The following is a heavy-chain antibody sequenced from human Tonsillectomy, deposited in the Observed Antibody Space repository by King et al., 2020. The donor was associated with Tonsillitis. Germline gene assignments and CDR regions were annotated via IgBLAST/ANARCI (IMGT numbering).Heavy chain of an antibody. CDR1: GGSISSYY. D-gene: IGHD3-22*01. V-gene: IGHV4-59*08. J-gene: IGHJ4*02. CDR2: IYYSGSA. CDR3: ARGPHYYDSSGTLLFDY. Sequence: VQLQESGPGLVKPSETLSLTCTVSGGSISSYYWSWIWQPPGKGLEWIGYIYYSGSANYNPSLKSQFTISVDTSKNQFSLKLSSVTAADTAVYYCARGPHYYDSSGTLLFDYWGQGTLVTVSS.